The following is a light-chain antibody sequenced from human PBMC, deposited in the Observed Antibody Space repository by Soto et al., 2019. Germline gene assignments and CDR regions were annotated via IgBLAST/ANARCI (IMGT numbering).Light chain of an antibody. J-gene: IGKJ1*01. CDR2: GAS. CDR3: QQYGSSPWT. Sequence: EIVLTQSPGTLSLSPGVRATLSCRASQSVSSSYLAWYQQKPGQAPRLLIYGASSRATGIPDRFSGSGSGTDFTLTISRLEAEDFAVYYCQQYGSSPWTFVQGTKV. CDR1: QSVSSSY. V-gene: IGKV3-20*01.